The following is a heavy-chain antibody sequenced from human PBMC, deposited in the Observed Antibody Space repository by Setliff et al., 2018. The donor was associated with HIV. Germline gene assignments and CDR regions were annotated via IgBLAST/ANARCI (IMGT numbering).Heavy chain of an antibody. J-gene: IGHJ6*03. D-gene: IGHD2-2*01. CDR3: VAGYCSGTSCCPYYYYYMDV. CDR1: GGSFSGYY. CDR2: MYYTRSA. V-gene: IGHV4-34*01. Sequence: KPSETLSLTCGVYGGSFSGYYWSWIRQPPGKGLEYIATMYYTRSAYYSPSLKSRVTLSLDTSKNHFSLRLTSVTASDTAVYYCVAGYCSGTSCCPYYYYYMDVWGKGTTVTVSS.